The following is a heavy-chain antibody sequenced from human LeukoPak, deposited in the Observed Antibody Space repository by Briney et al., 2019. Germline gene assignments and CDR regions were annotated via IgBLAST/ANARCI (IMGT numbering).Heavy chain of an antibody. CDR2: ISSSSSYI. Sequence: GGSLRLSCAASGFTFSSYSMTWVRQAPGKGLEWVSSISSSSSYIYYADSVKGRFTISRDNAKNSLYLQMNSLRAEDTAVYYCARISFIVGATFDIWGQGTMVTVSS. CDR3: ARISFIVGATFDI. CDR1: GFTFSSYS. D-gene: IGHD1-26*01. J-gene: IGHJ3*02. V-gene: IGHV3-21*01.